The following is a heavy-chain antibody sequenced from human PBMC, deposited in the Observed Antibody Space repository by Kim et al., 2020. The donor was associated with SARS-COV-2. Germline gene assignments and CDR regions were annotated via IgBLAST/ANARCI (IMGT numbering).Heavy chain of an antibody. V-gene: IGHV3-30*04. CDR2: ISYDGSNK. D-gene: IGHD7-27*01. Sequence: GGSLRLSCAASGFTFSSYAMHWVRQAPGKGLEWVAVISYDGSNKYYADSVKGRFTISRDNSKNTLYLQMNSLRAEDTAVYYCARDTGAHVDWGQGTLVTVSS. CDR3: ARDTGAHVD. CDR1: GFTFSSYA. J-gene: IGHJ4*02.